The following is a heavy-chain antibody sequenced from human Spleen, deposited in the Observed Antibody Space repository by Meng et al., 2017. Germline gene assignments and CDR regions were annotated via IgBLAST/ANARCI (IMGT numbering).Heavy chain of an antibody. CDR3: VRSSGWVRTGFDP. CDR1: GGSISTSGYY. J-gene: IGHJ5*02. Sequence: QPQLQESGPGLVKPPEAPSLTCRVSGGSISTSGYYWGWIRQPPGKGLEWIGSIGHSGITYYTPSLKSRVTVSIDTSKSQFSLKLTSVTAADTAVYYCVRSSGWVRTGFDPWGQGTLVTVSS. CDR2: IGHSGIT. V-gene: IGHV4-39*01. D-gene: IGHD6-19*01.